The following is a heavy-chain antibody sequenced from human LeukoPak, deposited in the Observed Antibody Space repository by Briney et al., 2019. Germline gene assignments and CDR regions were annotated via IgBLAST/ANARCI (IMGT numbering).Heavy chain of an antibody. CDR1: GFTFSIPA. V-gene: IGHV3-23*01. CDR2: ISGSGGST. Sequence: GGSLRLSCAASGFTFSIPAMSWVRQAPGKGLEWVSVISGSGGSTYYADSVKGRSIISRDNSKNTLYLQMNSLRAEDTVVYCCAKDRRTLDAFDIWGQGTMVTVSS. CDR3: AKDRRTLDAFDI. J-gene: IGHJ3*02.